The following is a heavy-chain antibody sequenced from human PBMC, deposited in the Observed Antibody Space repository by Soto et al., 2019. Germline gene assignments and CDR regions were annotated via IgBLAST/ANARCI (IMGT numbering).Heavy chain of an antibody. J-gene: IGHJ4*02. V-gene: IGHV4-59*08. Sequence: PSETLSLTCTVSGGSISNYYWNWIRQPPGKGLEWIGYIYYSGSTNYNPSLKSRVTISVDTSKNQFSLKLSSVTAADTAVYYCARRYGGTFDYWGQGTLVTVSS. CDR3: ARRYGGTFDY. D-gene: IGHD2-15*01. CDR1: GGSISNYY. CDR2: IYYSGST.